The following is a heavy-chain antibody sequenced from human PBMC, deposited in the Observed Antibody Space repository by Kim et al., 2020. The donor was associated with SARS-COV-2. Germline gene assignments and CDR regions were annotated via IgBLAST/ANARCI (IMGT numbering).Heavy chain of an antibody. Sequence: SETLSLTCTVSGGSIGSGGYYWSWIRQHPGKGLEWIGYIYYSGSTYYNPSLKSRVTISVDTSKNQFSLKLSSVTAADTAVYYCARDHYGSGINYYYYGMDVWGQGTTVTVSS. CDR3: ARDHYGSGINYYYYGMDV. CDR2: IYYSGST. J-gene: IGHJ6*02. CDR1: GGSIGSGGYY. D-gene: IGHD3-10*01. V-gene: IGHV4-31*03.